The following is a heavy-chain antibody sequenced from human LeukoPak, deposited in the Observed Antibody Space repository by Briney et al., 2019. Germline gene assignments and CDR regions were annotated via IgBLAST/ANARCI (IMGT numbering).Heavy chain of an antibody. CDR2: ISSSSSTI. V-gene: IGHV3-48*04. D-gene: IGHD3-3*01. J-gene: IGHJ5*02. Sequence: GGSLRLSCAASGFTFSSYSMNWVRQAPGKGLEWVSYISSSSSTIYYADSVKGRFTISRDNAKNSLYLQMNSLRAEDTAVYYCARGLRFLEWLLSRQKNWFDPWGQGTLVTVSS. CDR3: ARGLRFLEWLLSRQKNWFDP. CDR1: GFTFSSYS.